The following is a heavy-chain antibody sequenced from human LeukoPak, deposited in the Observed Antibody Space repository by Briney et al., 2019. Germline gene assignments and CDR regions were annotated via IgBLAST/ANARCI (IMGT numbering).Heavy chain of an antibody. J-gene: IGHJ6*02. Sequence: SVKVSCKASGGTFSSYDISWVRQAPGQGLEWMGGIIPIFGTANYAQKFQGRVTITADESTSTAYMELSSLRSEDTAVYYCASRRRASRGYGMDVWGQGITVTVYS. CDR2: IIPIFGTA. CDR3: ASRRRASRGYGMDV. D-gene: IGHD1-1*01. CDR1: GGTFSSYD. V-gene: IGHV1-69*01.